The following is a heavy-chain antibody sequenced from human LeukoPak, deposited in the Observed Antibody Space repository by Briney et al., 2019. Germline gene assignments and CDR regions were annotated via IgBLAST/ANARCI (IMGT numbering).Heavy chain of an antibody. V-gene: IGHV3-23*01. J-gene: IGHJ4*02. CDR3: AKDWYYDFWSGYSN. CDR2: ISGSGGST. D-gene: IGHD3-3*01. Sequence: GGSLRLSCAVSRFTFSSYAMSWVRQAPGKGLEWVSAISGSGGSTYYADSVKGRFTLSRDNSKNTLYLQMNSLRAEDTAVYYCAKDWYYDFWSGYSNWGQGTLVTVSS. CDR1: RFTFSSYA.